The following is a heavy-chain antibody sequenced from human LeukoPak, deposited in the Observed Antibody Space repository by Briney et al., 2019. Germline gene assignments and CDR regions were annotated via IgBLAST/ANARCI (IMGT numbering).Heavy chain of an antibody. D-gene: IGHD3-9*01. CDR3: ARAAYPGYYFDY. CDR1: GYTFTGYY. V-gene: IGHV1-18*04. CDR2: ISAYNGNT. J-gene: IGHJ4*02. Sequence: GASVKVSCKASGYTFTGYYMHWVRQAPGQGLEWMGWISAYNGNTNYAQKLQGRVTMTTDTSTSTAYMELRSLRSDDTAVYYCARAAYPGYYFDYWGQGTLVTVSS.